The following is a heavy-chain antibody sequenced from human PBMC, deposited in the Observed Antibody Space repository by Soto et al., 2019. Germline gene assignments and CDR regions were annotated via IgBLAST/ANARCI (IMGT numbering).Heavy chain of an antibody. Sequence: QVQLVESGGGVVQPGRSLRLSCAASGFTFSSYAMHWVRQAPGKGLEWVAVISYDGSNKYYADSVKGRFTISRDNSKNTLYLQMNSLRAEDTAVYYCARDRGYYYDSSGYYGGAFDIWCQGPMVTVSS. CDR2: ISYDGSNK. J-gene: IGHJ3*02. D-gene: IGHD3-22*01. CDR3: ARDRGYYYDSSGYYGGAFDI. V-gene: IGHV3-30-3*01. CDR1: GFTFSSYA.